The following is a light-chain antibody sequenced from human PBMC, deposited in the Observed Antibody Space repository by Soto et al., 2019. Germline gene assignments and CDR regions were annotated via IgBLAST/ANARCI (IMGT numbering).Light chain of an antibody. J-gene: IGKJ5*01. CDR3: QQHGQWPIT. Sequence: EIVMTQSPSTLSVSPGESATLSCSASESVNSNYLAWYQQKPGQAPRLLIYGISKRATDIPDRFSGSGSGTEFTLTISSLQPEDFATYYCQQHGQWPITFGQGTRLEI. CDR1: ESVNSN. V-gene: IGKV3D-15*01. CDR2: GIS.